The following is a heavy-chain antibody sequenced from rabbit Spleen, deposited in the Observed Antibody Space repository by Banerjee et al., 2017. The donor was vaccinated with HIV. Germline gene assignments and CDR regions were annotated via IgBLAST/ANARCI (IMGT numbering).Heavy chain of an antibody. CDR2: MIAGSSGST. CDR3: ARDTSSSFSSYGMDL. CDR1: GFSFSNDYY. Sequence: QSLEESGGDLVKPGASLPLTCTASGFSFSNDYYMCWVRQAPGKGLELIACMIAGSSGSTYYASWAKGRFTISKTSSTTVTLQMTSLTAADTATYFCARDTSSSFSSYGMDLWGQGTLVTVS. J-gene: IGHJ6*01. V-gene: IGHV1S40*01. D-gene: IGHD1-1*01.